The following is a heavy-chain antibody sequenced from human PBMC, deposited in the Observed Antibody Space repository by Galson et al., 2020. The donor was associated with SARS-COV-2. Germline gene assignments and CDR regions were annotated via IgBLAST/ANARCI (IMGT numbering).Heavy chain of an antibody. J-gene: IGHJ2*01. V-gene: IGHV3-23*01. Sequence: GGSLRLSCVASGFTFRNYVMSWVRQAPGKGLEWVSGMSGSGVGTYYADSVKGRFTISRDNSMQTLFLQMNGLRAEDTAVYFCAKAEAGGWYFDLWGRGTLVTVSS. CDR1: GFTFRNYV. D-gene: IGHD6-19*01. CDR2: MSGSGVGT. CDR3: AKAEAGGWYFDL.